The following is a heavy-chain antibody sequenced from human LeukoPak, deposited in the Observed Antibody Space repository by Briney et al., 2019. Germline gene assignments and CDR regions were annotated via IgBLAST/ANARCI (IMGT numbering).Heavy chain of an antibody. J-gene: IGHJ6*03. D-gene: IGHD2-2*01. Sequence: PGGSLRLSCAASGFTFDDYGMSWVRQAPGKGLEWVSGINWNGGSTGYADSVKGRFTISRDNAKNSLYLQMNSLRAEDTALYYCARDAVVPAARAPGYYYYYYMDVWGKGTTVTVSS. CDR2: INWNGGST. CDR1: GFTFDDYG. CDR3: ARDAVVPAARAPGYYYYYYMDV. V-gene: IGHV3-20*04.